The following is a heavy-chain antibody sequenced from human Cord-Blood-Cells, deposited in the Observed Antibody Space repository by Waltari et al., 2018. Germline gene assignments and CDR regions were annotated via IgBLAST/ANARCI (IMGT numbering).Heavy chain of an antibody. CDR3: ARGGYGYDAFDI. V-gene: IGHV4-39*01. CDR2: IYYSWST. D-gene: IGHD5-18*01. CDR1: GGSISSSSYY. Sequence: QLQLQESGPGLVKPSETLSLTCTVSGGSISSSSYYWGWIRQPPGKGLEWIGSIYYSWSTYYNPSLKSRVTISVDTSKNQFSLKLSSVTAADTAVYYCARGGYGYDAFDIWGQGTMVTVSS. J-gene: IGHJ3*02.